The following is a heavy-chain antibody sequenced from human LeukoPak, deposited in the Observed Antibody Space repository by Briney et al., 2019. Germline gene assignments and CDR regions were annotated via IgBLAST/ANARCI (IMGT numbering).Heavy chain of an antibody. CDR3: ARGTVRSSEYYFDY. V-gene: IGHV4-59*01. J-gene: IGHJ4*02. CDR1: GGSISSYY. CDR2: IYYSGST. Sequence: PSETLSLTCTVSGGSISSYYWSWIRQPPGKGLEWIGYIYYSGSTNYNPSLKSRVTISVDTSKNRFSLKLSSVTAADTAVYYCARGTVRSSEYYFDYWGQGTLVTVSS. D-gene: IGHD6-13*01.